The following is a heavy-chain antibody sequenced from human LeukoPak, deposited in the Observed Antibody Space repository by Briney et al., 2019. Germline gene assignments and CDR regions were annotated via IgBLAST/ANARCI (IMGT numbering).Heavy chain of an antibody. D-gene: IGHD2-21*01. CDR1: GGSFSGYY. Sequence: SETLSLTCAVYGGSFSGYYWSWIRQPPGKGLEWIGEINHSGSTNYNPSLKSRVTISVDTSKNQFSLKLSSVTAADTAVYYCARGRGSGYYSLDYWGQGTLVTVSS. CDR2: INHSGST. V-gene: IGHV4-34*01. J-gene: IGHJ4*02. CDR3: ARGRGSGYYSLDY.